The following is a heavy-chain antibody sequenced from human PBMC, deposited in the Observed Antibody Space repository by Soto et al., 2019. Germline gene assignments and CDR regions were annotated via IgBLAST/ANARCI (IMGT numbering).Heavy chain of an antibody. J-gene: IGHJ6*02. Sequence: PGESLKISCKSSDTTHWIGCVRQKPGKGLERMGIIYPGDSDTKYSPSFQGQVTISVAKSISTAYLHWSSLKASDTATYYCARLVNYYFGMDVWGLGTTVTVSS. CDR1: DTTHW. V-gene: IGHV5-51*01. CDR3: ARLVNYYFGMDV. CDR2: IYPGDSDT.